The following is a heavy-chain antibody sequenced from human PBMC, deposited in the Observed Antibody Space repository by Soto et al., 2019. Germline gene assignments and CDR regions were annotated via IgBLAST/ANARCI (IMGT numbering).Heavy chain of an antibody. V-gene: IGHV1-8*01. CDR2: MNPGSGDT. Sequence: GXSVKVSCKASGYIFTNNDVSWVRQATGQGLEWMGWMNPGSGDTGYAQKFQGRVTMTRDISIATAYMELSSLRSDDTAIYYCARMATFGSLNWFDHWGQGTQVTVSS. J-gene: IGHJ5*02. CDR1: GYIFTNND. CDR3: ARMATFGSLNWFDH. D-gene: IGHD3-16*01.